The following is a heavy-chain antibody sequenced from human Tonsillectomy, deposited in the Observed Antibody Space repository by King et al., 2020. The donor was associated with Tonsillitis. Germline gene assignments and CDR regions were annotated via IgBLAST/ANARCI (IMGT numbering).Heavy chain of an antibody. CDR2: ISGSGGST. D-gene: IGHD2-2*01. Sequence: VQLVESGGGLVQPGGSLRLSCAASGFTFTSYAMSWVRQAPGKGLEWVSGISGSGGSTYYADSVKGRFTISGDNSKNTLYLQMNSLRAEDTAVYYCARDNIVEVPAATDRLDYWGQGTLVTVSS. CDR3: ARDNIVEVPAATDRLDY. CDR1: GFTFTSYA. J-gene: IGHJ4*02. V-gene: IGHV3-23*04.